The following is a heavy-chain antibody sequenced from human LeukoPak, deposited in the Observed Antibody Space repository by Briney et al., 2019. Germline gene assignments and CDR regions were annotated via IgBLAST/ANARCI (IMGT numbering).Heavy chain of an antibody. CDR1: GGTFSSYA. J-gene: IGHJ6*02. CDR3: AREVLAKNYGMDV. D-gene: IGHD2-8*02. Sequence: SVKVSCKASGGTFSSYAISWVRQAPGQGLEWMGGIIPIFGTANYAQKFQGRVTITADESTSTAYMELSSLRSEDTAVYYCAREVLAKNYGMDVWGQGTTVTVSS. V-gene: IGHV1-69*01. CDR2: IIPIFGTA.